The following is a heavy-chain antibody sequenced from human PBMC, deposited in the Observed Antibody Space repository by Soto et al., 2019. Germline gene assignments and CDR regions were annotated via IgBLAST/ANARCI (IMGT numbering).Heavy chain of an antibody. CDR1: GFTFSSYG. J-gene: IGHJ3*02. V-gene: IGHV3-33*01. CDR2: IWYDGSNK. D-gene: IGHD4-17*01. Sequence: QVQLVESGGGVVQPGRSLRLSCAASGFTFSSYGMHWVRQAPGKGLEWVAVIWYDGSNKYYADSVKGRFTISRDNSKNTLYLQMNSLRAEDTAVYYCARDPNTVTPRSWAFDIWGQGTMVTVSS. CDR3: ARDPNTVTPRSWAFDI.